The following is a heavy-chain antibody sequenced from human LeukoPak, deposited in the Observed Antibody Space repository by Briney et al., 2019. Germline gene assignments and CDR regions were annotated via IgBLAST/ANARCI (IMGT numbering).Heavy chain of an antibody. CDR1: GGSINSGDYY. Sequence: SQTLSLTCTVSGGSINSGDYYWSWIRQPPGKGLEWIGYIYYSGSTFYNPSLKSRVTISGDTSKNQFSLKVSSVTAADTAVYYCASRIAAAGNWGQGTLVTVSS. J-gene: IGHJ4*02. CDR2: IYYSGST. D-gene: IGHD6-13*01. CDR3: ASRIAAAGN. V-gene: IGHV4-30-4*08.